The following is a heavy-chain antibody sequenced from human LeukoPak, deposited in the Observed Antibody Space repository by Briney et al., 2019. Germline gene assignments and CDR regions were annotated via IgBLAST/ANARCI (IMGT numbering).Heavy chain of an antibody. J-gene: IGHJ4*02. V-gene: IGHV3-30-3*01. CDR1: GFTFSSYA. Sequence: GGSLRLSCAASGFTFSSYAMHWVRQAPGKGLEWVAVISYDGSNKYYADSVKGRFTIFRDNSKNTLYLQMNSLRAEDTAVYYCAREDYYDSSGYFDYWGQGTLVTVSS. CDR3: AREDYYDSSGYFDY. CDR2: ISYDGSNK. D-gene: IGHD3-22*01.